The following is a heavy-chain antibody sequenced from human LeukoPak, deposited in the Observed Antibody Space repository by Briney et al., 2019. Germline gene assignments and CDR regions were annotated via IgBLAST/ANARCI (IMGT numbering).Heavy chain of an antibody. CDR3: AKGQELDDGVFDS. D-gene: IGHD1-1*01. V-gene: IGHV3-23*01. Sequence: SGGSLRLSCAASGFTFSSIAMNWVRQAPGKGLEWVSTIRSNGETTYNADSVKGRFTISRDNSKKTLYLQLNSLRVEDTAIYYCAKGQELDDGVFDSWGQGTLVTVSS. CDR2: IRSNGETT. J-gene: IGHJ4*02. CDR1: GFTFSSIA.